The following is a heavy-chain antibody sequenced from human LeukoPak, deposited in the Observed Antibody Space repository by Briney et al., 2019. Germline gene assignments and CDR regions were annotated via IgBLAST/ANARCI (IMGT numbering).Heavy chain of an antibody. CDR3: TVVHGTYFDY. Sequence: GGSLKLSCAASGFTFSGSAMHWVRQASGKGLEWVVRIRSKANSYATAYAASVEGRFTISRDDSKNTAYLQMNSLKTEDTAVYYCTVVHGTYFDYWGQGTLVTVSS. D-gene: IGHD2-15*01. CDR2: IRSKANSYAT. V-gene: IGHV3-73*01. J-gene: IGHJ4*02. CDR1: GFTFSGSA.